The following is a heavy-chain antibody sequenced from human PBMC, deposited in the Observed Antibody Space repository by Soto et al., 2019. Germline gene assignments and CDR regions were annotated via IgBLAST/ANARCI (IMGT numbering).Heavy chain of an antibody. J-gene: IGHJ6*02. Sequence: ASETLSLTCTVSGGSISSYYWSWIRQPPGKGLEWIGYIYYSGSTNYNPSLKSRVTISVDTSKNQFSLKLSSVTAADTAVYYCGRWKRKNSGYDRVGTYYYYGMGVWGQGTTVTVSS. D-gene: IGHD5-12*01. CDR2: IYYSGST. CDR1: GGSISSYY. CDR3: GRWKRKNSGYDRVGTYYYYGMGV. V-gene: IGHV4-59*01.